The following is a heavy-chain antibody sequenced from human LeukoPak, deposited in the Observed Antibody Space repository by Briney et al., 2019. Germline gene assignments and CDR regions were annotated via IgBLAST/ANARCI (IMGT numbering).Heavy chain of an antibody. Sequence: PSETLSLTCAVYGVSFSGYYWSWIRQPPGKGLEWIGEINHSGSTNYNPSLKSRVTISVDTSKSQFSLKLSSVTAADTAVYYCASGGGDLIDYWGQGTLVTVSS. D-gene: IGHD4-17*01. CDR3: ASGGGDLIDY. V-gene: IGHV4-34*01. CDR1: GVSFSGYY. CDR2: INHSGST. J-gene: IGHJ4*02.